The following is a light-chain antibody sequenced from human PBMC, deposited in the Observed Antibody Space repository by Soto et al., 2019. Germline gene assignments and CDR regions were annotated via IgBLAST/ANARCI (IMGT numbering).Light chain of an antibody. Sequence: EIVLTQSPGTLSLSPGERATLSCRASQSVTSSYLAWYQQKPGQAPRLLIYGASSRATGIPDRFSGSGSGTDFTLTISRLEPEDSAVYFCQQYGSSPLTFGGGTKVDNK. V-gene: IGKV3-20*01. CDR3: QQYGSSPLT. CDR1: QSVTSSY. J-gene: IGKJ4*01. CDR2: GAS.